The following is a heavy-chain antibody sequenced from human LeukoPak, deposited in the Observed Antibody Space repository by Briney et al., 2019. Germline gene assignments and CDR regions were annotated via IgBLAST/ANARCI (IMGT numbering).Heavy chain of an antibody. CDR3: ARGRSLFVVVVVATPYYFDY. Sequence: KPSETLSLTCAVYGGSFSGYYWSWIRQPPGKGLEWIGEINHSGSTNYNPSLKSRVTISVDTSKNQFSLKLSSVTAADTAVYYCARGRSLFVVVVVATPYYFDYWGQGTLVTVSS. V-gene: IGHV4-34*01. CDR1: GGSFSGYY. J-gene: IGHJ4*02. CDR2: INHSGST. D-gene: IGHD2-15*01.